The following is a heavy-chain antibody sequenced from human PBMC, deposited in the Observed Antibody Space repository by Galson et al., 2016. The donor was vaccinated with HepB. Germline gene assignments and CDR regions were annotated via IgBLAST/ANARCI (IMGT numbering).Heavy chain of an antibody. CDR3: GKDREIRGVYDK. V-gene: IGHV4-39*07. J-gene: IGHJ4*02. CDR1: GGSIRSSYYY. Sequence: SETLSLTCTVSGGSIRSSYYYWAWIRQPPGKGLEWLGSIHYDGTAHHNPSLKSRVTISVDTSKNQFSLRLTSVTAADTALYYCGKDREIRGVYDKWGQGTLVTVSS. CDR2: IHYDGTA. D-gene: IGHD3-10*01.